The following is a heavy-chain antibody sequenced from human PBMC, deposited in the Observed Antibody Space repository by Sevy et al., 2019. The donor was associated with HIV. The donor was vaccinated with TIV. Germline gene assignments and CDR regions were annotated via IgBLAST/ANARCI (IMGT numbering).Heavy chain of an antibody. CDR3: ARMTTVTTWASYYYYSMDV. D-gene: IGHD4-17*01. Sequence: ASVKVSCKASGGTFSSYAISWVRQAPGQGLEWMGGTIPIFGTANYAQKFQGRVTITADESTSTAYMELSSLRSEDTAVYYCARMTTVTTWASYYYYSMDVWGQGTTVTVSS. V-gene: IGHV1-69*13. CDR2: TIPIFGTA. J-gene: IGHJ6*02. CDR1: GGTFSSYA.